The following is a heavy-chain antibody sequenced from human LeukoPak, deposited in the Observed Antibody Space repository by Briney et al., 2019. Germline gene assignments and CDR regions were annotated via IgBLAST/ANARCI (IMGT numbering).Heavy chain of an antibody. V-gene: IGHV4-39*07. Sequence: PSETLSLTCTVSGGSISSSSYYWGWIRQPPEKGLEWIGSIYYSGSTYYNPSLKSRVTISLDTSKNQFSLKLSSVTAADTAVYYCARNSYVYIFFDYWGQGTLVTVSS. J-gene: IGHJ4*02. CDR2: IYYSGST. CDR3: ARNSYVYIFFDY. D-gene: IGHD5-18*01. CDR1: GGSISSSSYY.